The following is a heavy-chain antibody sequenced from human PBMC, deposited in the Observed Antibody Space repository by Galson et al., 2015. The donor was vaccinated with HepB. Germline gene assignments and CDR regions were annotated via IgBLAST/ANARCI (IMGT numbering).Heavy chain of an antibody. Sequence: SLRLSCAASGFTFSGSAMHWVRQAPGKGLEWVSAISGSGGSTYYADSVKGRFTISRDNSKNTLYLQMNSLRAEDTAVYYCAKVLVVVAATPVYYYYGMDVWGQGTTVTASS. D-gene: IGHD2-15*01. V-gene: IGHV3-23*01. J-gene: IGHJ6*02. CDR2: ISGSGGST. CDR3: AKVLVVVAATPVYYYYGMDV. CDR1: GFTFSGSA.